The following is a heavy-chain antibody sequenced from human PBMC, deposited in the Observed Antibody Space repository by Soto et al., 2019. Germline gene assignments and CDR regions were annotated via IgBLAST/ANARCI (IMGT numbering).Heavy chain of an antibody. Sequence: ASVKVSCKASGYSFTKFGISWVRQGPGQGLEWMGWISTSNGKTNYAQKFQGRVIVTTDTSTSTAYMELRSLRSDDTAVYYCARDWNCTQPVCYNVIHPCGQGTPVTVSS. CDR1: GYSFTKFG. V-gene: IGHV1-18*01. CDR3: ARDWNCTQPVCYNVIHP. J-gene: IGHJ5*02. D-gene: IGHD2-8*01. CDR2: ISTSNGKT.